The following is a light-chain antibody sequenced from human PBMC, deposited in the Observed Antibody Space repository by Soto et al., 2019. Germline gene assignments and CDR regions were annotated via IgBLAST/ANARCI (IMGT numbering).Light chain of an antibody. CDR2: SNN. Sequence: QSVLTQPPSASETPGQRVTISCSGSSSNIGRNTVNWYQQLPGTAPKLVIYSNNQRPSWVLDRFSGSNSGTSGSLAISGLQSEDEADYYCAAWDNSLSEYVFGTGTKLTVL. J-gene: IGLJ1*01. CDR3: AAWDNSLSEYV. CDR1: SSNIGRNT. V-gene: IGLV1-44*01.